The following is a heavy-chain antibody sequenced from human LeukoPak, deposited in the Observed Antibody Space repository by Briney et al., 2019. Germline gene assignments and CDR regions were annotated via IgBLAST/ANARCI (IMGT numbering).Heavy chain of an antibody. V-gene: IGHV3-53*01. J-gene: IGHJ4*02. Sequence: GGSLRLSCGASGFTVSSKYMSWVRQAPGKGLEWVSVIYSGGYTDYADSVKGRFSISRDNSQNTVYLQMNSLRVEDMAIYYCARDWPGIDYWGQGTLVIVSS. CDR2: IYSGGYT. CDR3: ARDWPGIDY. CDR1: GFTVSSKY.